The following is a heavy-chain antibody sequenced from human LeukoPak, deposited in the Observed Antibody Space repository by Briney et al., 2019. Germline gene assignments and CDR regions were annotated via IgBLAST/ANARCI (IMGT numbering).Heavy chain of an antibody. CDR3: ATSGYSSSWYFG. CDR1: GFTFSNYW. V-gene: IGHV3-74*01. D-gene: IGHD6-13*01. CDR2: INSDDSST. J-gene: IGHJ4*02. Sequence: GGSLRLSCAASGFTFSNYWMHWVRQAPGKGLVWVSRINSDDSSTTYADSVKGRFTISRDNAKNSLYLQMNSLRAEDTAVYYCATSGYSSSWYFGWGQGTLVTVSS.